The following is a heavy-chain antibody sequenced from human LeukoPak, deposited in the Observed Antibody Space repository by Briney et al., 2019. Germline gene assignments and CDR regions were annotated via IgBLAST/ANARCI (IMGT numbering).Heavy chain of an antibody. V-gene: IGHV3-7*01. Sequence: PGGSLRLSCAASGFTFTNYWMSWVRQAPGKGLELVANIKQDRSEKYYVDSVKGRFTISRDNAKNSLYLQMNSLRAEDTAVYYCARDSYSSSWYGPLFDYWGQGTLVTVSS. D-gene: IGHD6-13*01. J-gene: IGHJ4*02. CDR2: IKQDRSEK. CDR3: ARDSYSSSWYGPLFDY. CDR1: GFTFTNYW.